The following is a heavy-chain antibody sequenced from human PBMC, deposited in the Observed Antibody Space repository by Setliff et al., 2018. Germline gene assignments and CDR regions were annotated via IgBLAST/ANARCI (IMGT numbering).Heavy chain of an antibody. D-gene: IGHD3-22*01. V-gene: IGHV4-39*07. CDR2: IYYSGST. CDR3: ARSGYYSIDAFDI. J-gene: IGHJ3*02. Sequence: PSETLSLTCTVSGGSISSSSYYWGWIRQPPGKGLEWIGSIYYSGSTYYNPSLKSRVTMSVDTSKNQFSLKLSSVTAADTAVYYCARSGYYSIDAFDIWGQGTMVTVS. CDR1: GGSISSSSYY.